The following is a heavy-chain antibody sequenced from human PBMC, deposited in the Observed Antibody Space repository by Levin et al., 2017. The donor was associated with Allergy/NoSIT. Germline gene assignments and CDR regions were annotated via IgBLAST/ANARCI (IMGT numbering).Heavy chain of an antibody. CDR2: ISFDGNNQ. V-gene: IGHV3-30-3*01. CDR1: GFTFSSHA. CDR3: VRDGGVGPSLDYFDY. D-gene: IGHD3-16*01. Sequence: HPSETLSLTCAASGFTFSSHAMHWVRQAPGKGLEWVAFISFDGNNQYYADSVKGRLTISRDKSKSTLYLQMSSLRPEDTAVYYCVRDGGVGPSLDYFDYWGQGTLVTVSS. J-gene: IGHJ4*02.